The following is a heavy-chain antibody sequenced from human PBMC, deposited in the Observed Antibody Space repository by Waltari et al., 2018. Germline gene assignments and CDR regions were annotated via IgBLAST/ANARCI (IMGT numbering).Heavy chain of an antibody. D-gene: IGHD6-13*01. V-gene: IGHV4-59*08. CDR1: GFSFSRCW. Sequence: LQMVQSGGRLVQPGGSLRLSCAASGFSFSRCWMRWVRQAPGKGLEWSGYIYYSGSTNYNPSLKSRVTISVDTSKNQFSLKLSSVTAADTAVYYCALLPGIAAAHFDYWGQGTLVTVSS. CDR2: IYYSGST. J-gene: IGHJ4*02. CDR3: ALLPGIAAAHFDY.